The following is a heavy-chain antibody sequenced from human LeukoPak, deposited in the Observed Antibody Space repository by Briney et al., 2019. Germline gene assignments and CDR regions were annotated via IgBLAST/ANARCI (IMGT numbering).Heavy chain of an antibody. D-gene: IGHD5-12*01. CDR2: INHSGST. CDR1: GESFSDYY. CDR3: ARSLRGYSGYAFYYYGMDV. Sequence: SETLSLTCGVYGESFSDYYWSWIRQPPGKGLEWIGEINHSGSTNYNPSLKSRVTISIDTSKKQFSLKLSSVTAADTAVYCCARSLRGYSGYAFYYYGMDVWGQGTTVTVPS. V-gene: IGHV4-34*01. J-gene: IGHJ6*02.